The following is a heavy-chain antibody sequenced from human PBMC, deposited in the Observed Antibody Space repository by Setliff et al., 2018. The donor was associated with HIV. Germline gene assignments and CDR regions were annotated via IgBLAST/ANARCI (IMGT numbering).Heavy chain of an antibody. CDR1: GYAFTNSY. J-gene: IGHJ4*02. D-gene: IGHD1-7*01. Sequence: SVKVSCKTSGYAFTNSYLHWVRQAPGQRLEWIGWIVVGSGNTNYAQKFRERVTITRDVSTSTAYMDLSSLRSEDTAVYYCAGGWNYSGVYWGQGTLVTVSS. CDR2: IVVGSGNT. CDR3: AGGWNYSGVY. V-gene: IGHV1-58*01.